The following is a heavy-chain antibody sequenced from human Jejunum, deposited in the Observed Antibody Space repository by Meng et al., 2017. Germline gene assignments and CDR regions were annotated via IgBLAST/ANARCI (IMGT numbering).Heavy chain of an antibody. D-gene: IGHD3-16*01. CDR1: GYTFISYG. Sequence: ASVKVSCKASGYTFISYGFTWVRQAPGQGLEWMGWINPKIGYIEYPQKFQGRVTLTTDTSTSTSYMELRSLTSDDTAVYYCARGHYYECTPGAFDIWGQGTMVTVSS. J-gene: IGHJ3*02. CDR2: INPKIGYI. CDR3: ARGHYYECTPGAFDI. V-gene: IGHV1-18*01.